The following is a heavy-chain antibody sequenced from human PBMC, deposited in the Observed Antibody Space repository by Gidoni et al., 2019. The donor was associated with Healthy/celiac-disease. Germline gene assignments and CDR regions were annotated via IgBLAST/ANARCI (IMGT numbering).Heavy chain of an antibody. CDR1: GFTFSSYE. Sequence: EVQLVESGGGLVQPGGSLRLSCAASGFTFSSYEMNWVRQAPGKGLGWVSYISSSGSTIYYADSVKGRVTISRDNAKNSLYLQMNSLRAEDTAVYYCARWIDDYVWGSYRHYDAFDIWGQGTMVTVSS. J-gene: IGHJ3*02. D-gene: IGHD3-16*02. CDR3: ARWIDDYVWGSYRHYDAFDI. CDR2: ISSSGSTI. V-gene: IGHV3-48*03.